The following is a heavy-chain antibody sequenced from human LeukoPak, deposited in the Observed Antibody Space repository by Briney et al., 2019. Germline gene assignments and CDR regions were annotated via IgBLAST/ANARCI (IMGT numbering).Heavy chain of an antibody. CDR1: GGSLSNSFYY. J-gene: IGHJ4*02. D-gene: IGHD6-19*01. CDR3: AKRGSSWFFDY. V-gene: IGHV4-39*01. Sequence: SETLSLTCTVSGGSLSNSFYYWGYIRQSPGKGLEWIGSIHFSGSTYYNPPLRSRVTISVDTSKNQFSLKLSSVTAADTAVYYCAKRGSSWFFDYWGQGTLVTVSS. CDR2: IHFSGST.